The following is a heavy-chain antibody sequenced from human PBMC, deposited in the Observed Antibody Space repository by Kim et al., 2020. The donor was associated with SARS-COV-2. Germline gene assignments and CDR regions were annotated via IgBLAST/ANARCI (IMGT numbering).Heavy chain of an antibody. Sequence: GGSLRLSCAASGFTFSSYAMHWVRQAPGKGLEWVAVISYDGSNKYYADSVKGRFTISRDNSKNTLYLQMNSLRAEDTAVYYCARGLHRAVVLYYGMDVWGQGTTVTVSS. CDR1: GFTFSSYA. V-gene: IGHV3-30-3*01. J-gene: IGHJ6*02. D-gene: IGHD2-2*01. CDR3: ARGLHRAVVLYYGMDV. CDR2: ISYDGSNK.